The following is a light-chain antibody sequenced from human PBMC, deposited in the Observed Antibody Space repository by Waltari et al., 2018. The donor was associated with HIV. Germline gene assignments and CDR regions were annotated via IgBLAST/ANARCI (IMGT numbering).Light chain of an antibody. J-gene: IGLJ1*01. V-gene: IGLV2-23*02. Sequence: QSALTQPASVSGSPGQWITISCAGTGSVVGGYKLVAWYQVPPGKATKWVIYMVSQRSAGFSNRFSGSKSGNTASLTISCLQAEDEGEYCFCSFATKPFVFGTGTTVTVL. CDR1: GSVVGGYKL. CDR3: CSFATKPFV. CDR2: MVS.